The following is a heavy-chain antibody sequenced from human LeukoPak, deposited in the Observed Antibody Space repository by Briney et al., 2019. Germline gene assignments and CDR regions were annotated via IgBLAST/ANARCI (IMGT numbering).Heavy chain of an antibody. Sequence: PGGSLRLSCAASGFTFDDYAMHWVRQAPGKGLEWVSGISWNSGSIGYADSVKGRFTISRDNAKNSLYLQMNSLRAEDTALYYCARITPLRFLALDYWGQGTLVTVSS. D-gene: IGHD3-3*01. J-gene: IGHJ4*02. CDR1: GFTFDDYA. CDR2: ISWNSGSI. CDR3: ARITPLRFLALDY. V-gene: IGHV3-9*01.